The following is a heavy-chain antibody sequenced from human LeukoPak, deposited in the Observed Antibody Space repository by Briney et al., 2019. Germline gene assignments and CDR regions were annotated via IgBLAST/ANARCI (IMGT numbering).Heavy chain of an antibody. V-gene: IGHV1-69*04. J-gene: IGHJ4*02. D-gene: IGHD4-17*01. CDR3: ARVEPDYGRFDY. Sequence: SVKVSCKASGGTFSSYAVSWVRQAPGQGLEWMGRIIPILGIANYAQKFQGRVTITADKSTSTAYMELSSLRSEDTAVYYCARVEPDYGRFDYWGQGTLVTVSS. CDR2: IIPILGIA. CDR1: GGTFSSYA.